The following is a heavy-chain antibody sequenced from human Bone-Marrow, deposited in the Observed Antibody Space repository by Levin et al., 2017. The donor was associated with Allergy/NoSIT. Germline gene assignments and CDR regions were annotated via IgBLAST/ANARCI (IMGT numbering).Heavy chain of an antibody. J-gene: IGHJ5*02. Sequence: KTSETLSLTCAVSGDSINNNFWSWVRQTPGKGLEWIGYIHYSGSGTTRYNPSFGSRVTISVDTSKNQFSLTLSSVTAADTALYYCARHLCPNVRCYADPHYYNWLDPWGQGTLVTVSS. CDR1: GDSINNNF. CDR3: ARHLCPNVRCYADPHYYNWLDP. D-gene: IGHD2-8*01. V-gene: IGHV4-59*08. CDR2: IHYSGSGTT.